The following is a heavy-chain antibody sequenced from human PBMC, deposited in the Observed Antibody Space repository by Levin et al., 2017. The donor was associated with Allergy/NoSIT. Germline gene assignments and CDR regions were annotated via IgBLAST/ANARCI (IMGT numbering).Heavy chain of an antibody. CDR2: ISYDGSNK. D-gene: IGHD5-24*01. V-gene: IGHV3-30-3*01. Sequence: GGSLRLSCAASGFTFSSYAMHWVRQAPGKGLEWVAVISYDGSNKYYADSVKGRFTISRDNSKNTLYLQMNSLRAEDTAVYYCARGPAGRDGYLGWFDPWGQGTLVTVSS. CDR1: GFTFSSYA. CDR3: ARGPAGRDGYLGWFDP. J-gene: IGHJ5*02.